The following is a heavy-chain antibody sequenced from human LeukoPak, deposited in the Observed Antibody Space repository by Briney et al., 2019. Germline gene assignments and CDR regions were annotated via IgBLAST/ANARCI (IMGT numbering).Heavy chain of an antibody. V-gene: IGHV3-13*01. D-gene: IGHD4-17*01. CDR3: ARVVPPDYGDYVGAFDI. CDR2: IGTAGDT. CDR1: GFTFSSYD. Sequence: PGGSLRLSCAASGFTFSSYDMHWVRQAIGKGLEWVSSIGTAGDTYYAGSVKGRFTISREKAKNSLYLQMNSLRVGDTAVYYCARVVPPDYGDYVGAFDIWGQGTMVTVSS. J-gene: IGHJ3*02.